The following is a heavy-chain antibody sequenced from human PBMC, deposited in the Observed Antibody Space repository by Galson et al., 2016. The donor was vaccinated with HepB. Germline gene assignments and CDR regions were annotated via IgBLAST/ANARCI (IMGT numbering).Heavy chain of an antibody. V-gene: IGHV3-7*01. CDR1: GFTFSTSW. CDR2: IKPDGREK. D-gene: IGHD6-6*01. CDR3: AKDSSSAL. J-gene: IGHJ2*01. Sequence: SLSLSCAASGFTFSTSWMSWVRQAPGKGLEWVANIKPDGREKYYVDSVKGRFTISRDNAENSLFLQMNSLRAEDTAVYYCAKDSSSALWGRGSLVTVSS.